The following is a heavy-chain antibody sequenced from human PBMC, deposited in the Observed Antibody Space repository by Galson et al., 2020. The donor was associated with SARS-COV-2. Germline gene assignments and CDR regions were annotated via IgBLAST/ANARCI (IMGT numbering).Heavy chain of an antibody. CDR1: GESFSDYY. Sequence: LETLSLTCAVYGESFSDYYWSWIRQSPGKGLEWIAEINHNENTNHNPSLKSRVTVSIDTSRNQFSLRLSSVTAADSAVYYCARGKVPSTWHGSGGSCHGFDYWGQGTLVTVSS. V-gene: IGHV4-34*01. CDR2: INHNENT. J-gene: IGHJ4*02. CDR3: ARGKVPSTWHGSGGSCHGFDY. D-gene: IGHD2-15*01.